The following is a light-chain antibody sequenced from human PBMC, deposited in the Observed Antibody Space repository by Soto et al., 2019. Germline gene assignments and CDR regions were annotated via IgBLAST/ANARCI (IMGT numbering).Light chain of an antibody. Sequence: QSVLTQPASVPGSPGQSITISCTGTIIDVGGYNFVSWYQQYPGKAPKLMICDVSNRPSGVSNRFSGSKSGNTASLTISGLQAEDEADYYCSSFTGSNYVFGTGTKVTVL. V-gene: IGLV2-14*03. CDR2: DVS. CDR1: IIDVGGYNF. J-gene: IGLJ1*01. CDR3: SSFTGSNYV.